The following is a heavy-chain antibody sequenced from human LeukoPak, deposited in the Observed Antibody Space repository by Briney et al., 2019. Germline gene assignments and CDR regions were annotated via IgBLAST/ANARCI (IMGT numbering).Heavy chain of an antibody. CDR1: GFTFSDYY. Sequence: PGGSLRLSCAASGFTFSDYYMSWIRQAPGKGLEWVSYISRSGTTIYYADSVKGRFTISRDNAENSLFLQMNSLRPEDTAVYYCARFGSSSRDFDYWGQGTLVTVSS. J-gene: IGHJ4*02. D-gene: IGHD6-13*01. CDR3: ARFGSSSRDFDY. V-gene: IGHV3-11*01. CDR2: ISRSGTTI.